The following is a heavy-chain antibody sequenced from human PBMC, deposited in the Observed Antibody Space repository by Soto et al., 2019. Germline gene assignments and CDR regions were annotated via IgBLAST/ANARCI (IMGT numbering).Heavy chain of an antibody. D-gene: IGHD3-9*01. J-gene: IGHJ5*02. CDR1: GGSVSSGSYY. CDR3: ARVASYDILTDYDWFDP. V-gene: IGHV4-61*01. Sequence: PSETLSLTCTVSGGSVSSGSYYWSWIRQPPGKGLEWIGYIYYSGSTIYNPSLKSRVTTSVDTSKNQFSLRLSSVTAADTAVYYCARVASYDILTDYDWFDPWGQGTLVTVSS. CDR2: IYYSGST.